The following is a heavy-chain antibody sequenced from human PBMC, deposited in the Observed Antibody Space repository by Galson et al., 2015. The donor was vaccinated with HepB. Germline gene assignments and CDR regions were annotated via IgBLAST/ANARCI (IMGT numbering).Heavy chain of an antibody. Sequence: SLRLSCAASGFTFSNYGMSWVRQAPGKGLEWVSTASKTVPTTYYADSVRGRFTISRDNSRNIVYLQMNSLRDEDTAVYYCAKRDTFSQYFFDYWGQGILVTVSS. V-gene: IGHV3-23*01. CDR1: GFTFSNYG. D-gene: IGHD5-18*01. CDR2: ASKTVPTT. J-gene: IGHJ4*02. CDR3: AKRDTFSQYFFDY.